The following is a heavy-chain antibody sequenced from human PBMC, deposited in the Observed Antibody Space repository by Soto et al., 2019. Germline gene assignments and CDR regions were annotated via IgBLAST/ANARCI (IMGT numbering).Heavy chain of an antibody. Sequence: QPGGSLRLSCAASGFTFSSYAMSWVRQAPGKGLEWVSAISGSGGSTYYADSVKGRFTISRDNSKNTLYLQMNSLRAEDTAVYYCAKDPNSGYDWFLDPWGQGTLVTVSS. CDR2: ISGSGGST. D-gene: IGHD5-12*01. CDR1: GFTFSSYA. V-gene: IGHV3-23*01. CDR3: AKDPNSGYDWFLDP. J-gene: IGHJ5*02.